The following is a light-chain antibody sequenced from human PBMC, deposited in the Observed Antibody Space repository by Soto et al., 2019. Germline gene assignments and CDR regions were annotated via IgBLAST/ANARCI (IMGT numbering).Light chain of an antibody. CDR1: NSYVGAYDF. V-gene: IGLV2-14*03. J-gene: IGLJ1*01. CDR2: EVS. CDR3: SSYTSSSTRV. Sequence: QTVLTQPASVSWSPGQAITISCTGTNSYVGAYDFVSWYQQHPDKAPKLMIYEVSNRPSGVSNRFSGSKSVNTATLTISGLQAEDEADYYCSSYTSSSTRVFGTGTKVTVL.